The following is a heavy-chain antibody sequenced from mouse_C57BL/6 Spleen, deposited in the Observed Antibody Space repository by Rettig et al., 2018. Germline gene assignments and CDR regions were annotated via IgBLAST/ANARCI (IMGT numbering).Heavy chain of an antibody. V-gene: IGHV1-18*01. J-gene: IGHJ1*03. Sequence: HGKSLEWIGDINPNNGGTIYNQKFKGKATLTVDKSSSTAYMELLSLTSEDTAVYYCARGGDYSRSYWYFDVWGTGTTVTVSS. CDR3: ARGGDYSRSYWYFDV. CDR2: INPNNGGT. D-gene: IGHD2-5*01.